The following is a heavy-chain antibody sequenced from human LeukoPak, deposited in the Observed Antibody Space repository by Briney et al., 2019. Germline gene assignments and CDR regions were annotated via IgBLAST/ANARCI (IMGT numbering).Heavy chain of an antibody. CDR3: ARQARYRSQFMYSSSSGYFDY. D-gene: IGHD6-6*01. CDR1: GGSISSGGYY. Sequence: SQTLSLTCTVSGGSISSGGYYWSWIRQPPGKGLEWIGYIYHSGSTYYNTSLKSRVTISVDTSKNQFSLKLSSVTAADTAVYYCARQARYRSQFMYSSSSGYFDYWGQGTLVTVSS. CDR2: IYHSGST. J-gene: IGHJ4*02. V-gene: IGHV4-30-2*03.